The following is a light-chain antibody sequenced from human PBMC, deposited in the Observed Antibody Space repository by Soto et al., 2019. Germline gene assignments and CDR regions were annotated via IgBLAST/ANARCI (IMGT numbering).Light chain of an antibody. J-gene: IGLJ1*01. CDR3: AAWDDSLNGPNYV. CDR1: SSNIGSNT. V-gene: IGLV1-44*01. Sequence: QSALTQPPSASGTPGQRVTISCSGSSSNIGSNTVNWYQQLPGTAPKLLIYANNQRPSGVPDRFSGSKSGTSASLAISGLQSEAAADYYCAAWDDSLNGPNYVFGTGTKVTVL. CDR2: ANN.